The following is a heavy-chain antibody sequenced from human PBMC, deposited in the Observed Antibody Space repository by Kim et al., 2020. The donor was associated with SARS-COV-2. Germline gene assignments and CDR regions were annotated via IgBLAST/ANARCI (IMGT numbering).Heavy chain of an antibody. D-gene: IGHD6-13*01. V-gene: IGHV3-30*18. CDR2: ISYDGSNK. CDR3: AKEGERSSWYRVDYYYYG. CDR1: GFTFSSYG. Sequence: GGSLRLSCAASGFTFSSYGMHWVRQAPGKGLEWVAVISYDGSNKYYADSVKGRFTISRDNSKNTLYLQMNSLRAEDTAVYYCAKEGERSSWYRVDYYYYG. J-gene: IGHJ6*01.